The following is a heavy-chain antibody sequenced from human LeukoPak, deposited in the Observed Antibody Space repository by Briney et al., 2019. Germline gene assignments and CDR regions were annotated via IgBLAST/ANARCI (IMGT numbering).Heavy chain of an antibody. V-gene: IGHV4-30-4*08. J-gene: IGHJ4*02. CDR2: IYYSGST. Sequence: SQTLSLTCTVSGGSISSGDYYWSWIRQPPGKGLEWIGYIYYSGSTYYNPSLKSRVTISVDTSKNQFSLKLSSVTAADTAVYYCARGRRYDFEILDYWGQGTLVTVSS. D-gene: IGHD3-3*01. CDR3: ARGRRYDFEILDY. CDR1: GGSISSGDYY.